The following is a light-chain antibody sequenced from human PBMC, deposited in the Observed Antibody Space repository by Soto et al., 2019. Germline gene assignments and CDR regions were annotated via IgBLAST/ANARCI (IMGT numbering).Light chain of an antibody. CDR1: QSVSSSY. V-gene: IGKV3-20*01. J-gene: IGKJ1*01. CDR3: QQYVISRT. CDR2: GAS. Sequence: EIALTQSPGTLSLSPGERATLSCTASQSVSSSYLAWYQQKPGQAPRLLIYGASSRATGIRDRFSGSRSRTDCTLTSSRLEREDLAVYYCQQYVISRTVRQGPKVQL.